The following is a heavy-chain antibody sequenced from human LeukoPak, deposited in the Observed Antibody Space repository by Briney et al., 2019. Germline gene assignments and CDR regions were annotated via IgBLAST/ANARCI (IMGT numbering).Heavy chain of an antibody. D-gene: IGHD5-18*01. CDR2: ISAYNGNT. Sequence: ASVKVSCEASGYTFTSYGISWVRQAPGQGLEWMGWISAYNGNTNYAQKLQGRVTMTTDTSTSTAYMELRSLRSDDTAVYYCARLRYSYGDDAFDMWGQGTKVTVSS. V-gene: IGHV1-18*01. CDR1: GYTFTSYG. CDR3: ARLRYSYGDDAFDM. J-gene: IGHJ3*02.